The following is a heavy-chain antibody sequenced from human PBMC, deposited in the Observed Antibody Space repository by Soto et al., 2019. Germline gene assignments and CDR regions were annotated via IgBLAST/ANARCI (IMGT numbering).Heavy chain of an antibody. CDR1: GGAFSSCT. D-gene: IGHD3-22*01. CDR3: ATYYYDSSGYLAPFDY. CDR2: IIPILGIA. Sequence: FLVKVYGKGSGGAFSSCTISWVRKAPGQGLEWMGRIIPILGIANYAQKFQGRVTITADKSTSTAYMELSSLRSEDTAVYYCATYYYDSSGYLAPFDYWGQGALVTVSS. V-gene: IGHV1-69*02. J-gene: IGHJ4*02.